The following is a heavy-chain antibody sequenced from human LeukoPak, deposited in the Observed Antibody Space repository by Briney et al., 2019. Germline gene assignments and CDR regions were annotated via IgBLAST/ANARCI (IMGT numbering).Heavy chain of an antibody. CDR2: INPNSGGT. D-gene: IGHD2-8*02. CDR3: ARILFCLWDNWFDP. V-gene: IGHV1-2*04. Sequence: ASVKVSCKASGYTFTGYYMHWVRQAPGQGLEWMGWINPNSGGTNYAQKFQGWVTMTRDTSISTAYMELSRLRSDDTAVYYCARILFCLWDNWFDPWGQGTLVTVSS. J-gene: IGHJ5*02. CDR1: GYTFTGYY.